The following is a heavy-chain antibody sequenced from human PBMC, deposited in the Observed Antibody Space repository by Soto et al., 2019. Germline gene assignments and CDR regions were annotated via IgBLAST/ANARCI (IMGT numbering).Heavy chain of an antibody. V-gene: IGHV3-74*01. J-gene: IGHJ4*02. CDR2: ISTDGSST. CDR3: ARATGSNHPFDY. Sequence: EVQLVESGGGLVQPGGSLRLSCAATGFTFSTYWMHRVRQGPGKGLVWVSRISTDGSSTTYADSVKGRFTISRDNAKNTLSLQMNSLRAEDTAVYYCARATGSNHPFDYWGQGSLVTVSS. CDR1: GFTFSTYW. D-gene: IGHD2-2*01.